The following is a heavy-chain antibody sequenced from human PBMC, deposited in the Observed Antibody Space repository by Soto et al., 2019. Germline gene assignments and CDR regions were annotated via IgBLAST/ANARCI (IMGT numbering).Heavy chain of an antibody. CDR3: ARGTAVIPYFGY. J-gene: IGHJ4*02. CDR1: GGSISSYY. Sequence: TSETLSLTCTVSGGSISSYYWSWSRQPPGKGLEWIGYIYYSGSTNYNPSLKSRVTISVDTSKNQFSLKLSSVTAADTAVYYCARGTAVIPYFGYWGQGTLVTVSS. CDR2: IYYSGST. V-gene: IGHV4-59*01. D-gene: IGHD6-19*01.